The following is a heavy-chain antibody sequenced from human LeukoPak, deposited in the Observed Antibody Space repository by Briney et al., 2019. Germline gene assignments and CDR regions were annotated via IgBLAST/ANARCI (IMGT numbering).Heavy chain of an antibody. J-gene: IGHJ4*02. CDR1: GFTVSSNY. CDR2: IYSGGTT. Sequence: GGSLRLSCTASGFTVSSNYISWVRQAPGKGLEWVSIIYSGGTTYYADSVKGRFTISRDNSKHTVYLQMNSLRAEDTAVYYCAKDRYGDDVSYCDYWGQGTLVTVSS. CDR3: AKDRYGDDVSYCDY. D-gene: IGHD4-17*01. V-gene: IGHV3-53*01.